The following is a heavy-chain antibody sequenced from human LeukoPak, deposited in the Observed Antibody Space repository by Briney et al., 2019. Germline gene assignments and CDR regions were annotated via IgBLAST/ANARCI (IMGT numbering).Heavy chain of an antibody. J-gene: IGHJ2*01. V-gene: IGHV3-20*04. CDR2: INWSGVST. D-gene: IGHD2-15*01. Sequence: PGGSLRLSCAASGFTFSSYGMHWVRQAPGKGLEWVSGINWSGVSTGYADSVKGRFTISRDNTKNSLFLQMNSLRAEDTAFYYCAKGKDTLNPYWYFDVWGRGTLVTVSS. CDR1: GFTFSSYG. CDR3: AKGKDTLNPYWYFDV.